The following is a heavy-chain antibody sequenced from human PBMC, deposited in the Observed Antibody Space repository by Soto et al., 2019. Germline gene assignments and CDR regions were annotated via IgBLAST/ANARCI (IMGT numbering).Heavy chain of an antibody. CDR2: VGGGGDNI. J-gene: IGHJ4*02. CDR1: GFTFGSYS. Sequence: QLLESGGGLVQPGGSLSLPCAASGFTFGSYSRNWSRKPPGKGLRWVATVGGGGDNIFTADSVKGRFTISRDDSQNIVFLQMNSLRPEDTAVYFCAKRDSGSGRSPPLINYWGQGTLVTVSS. CDR3: AKRDSGSGRSPPLINY. D-gene: IGHD3-10*01. V-gene: IGHV3-23*01.